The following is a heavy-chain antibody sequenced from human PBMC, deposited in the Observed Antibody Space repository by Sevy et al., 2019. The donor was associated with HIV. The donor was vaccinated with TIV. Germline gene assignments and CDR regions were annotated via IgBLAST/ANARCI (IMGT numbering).Heavy chain of an antibody. D-gene: IGHD3-10*01. CDR3: ARVWEVRGVYYWYFDL. V-gene: IGHV4-38-2*02. J-gene: IGHJ2*01. CDR1: GYSISSGYY. CDR2: FYHSGST. Sequence: SETLSLTCTVSGYSISSGYYWGWIRQPPGKGLEWIGSFYHSGSTDYNPSLKSRVTISVDTSKNQFSLKLSSVTAADTAVYYCARVWEVRGVYYWYFDLWGRGTLVTVSS.